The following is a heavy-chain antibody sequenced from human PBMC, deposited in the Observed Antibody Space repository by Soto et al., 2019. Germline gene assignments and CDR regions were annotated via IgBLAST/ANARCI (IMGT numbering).Heavy chain of an antibody. CDR3: ARGGGKYYGSGNYAFDY. CDR2: ILPISGAA. Sequence: QVQLVQSGAEVKKPGSSVKVSCKLFGVTFSNYRISWVRQAPGQGLEWMGGILPISGAANYAQKFQGRVTITADESRSTAYRELSRLGSEDTAVYYCARGGGKYYGSGNYAFDYWGQGTLVTVSS. CDR1: GVTFSNYR. D-gene: IGHD3-10*01. J-gene: IGHJ4*02. V-gene: IGHV1-69*01.